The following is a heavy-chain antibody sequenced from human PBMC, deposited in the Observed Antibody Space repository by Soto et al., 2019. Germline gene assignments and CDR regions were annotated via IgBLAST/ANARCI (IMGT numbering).Heavy chain of an antibody. CDR1: GFTFSSYA. CDR3: ARASGVPAAIENWFDP. D-gene: IGHD2-2*01. CDR2: ISYDGSNK. J-gene: IGHJ5*02. V-gene: IGHV3-30-3*01. Sequence: GGSLRLSCAASGFTFSSYAMHWVRQAPGKGLEWVAVISYDGSNKYYADSVKGRFTISRDNSKNTLYLQMNSLRAEDTAVYYCARASGVPAAIENWFDPWGQGTLVTVSS.